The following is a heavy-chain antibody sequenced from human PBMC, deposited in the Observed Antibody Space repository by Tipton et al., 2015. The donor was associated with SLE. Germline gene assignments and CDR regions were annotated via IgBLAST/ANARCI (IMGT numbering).Heavy chain of an antibody. V-gene: IGHV3-30*04. Sequence: SLRLSCAASGFTFSIHAMHWVRQAPGKGLEWMAVISYDGSNKYHADSVKGRFTIFRDNSKNTLYLQMNSLRNEDTAVYYCARETNDGYDGLDIWGQGTRVTVSS. J-gene: IGHJ3*02. CDR3: ARETNDGYDGLDI. CDR2: ISYDGSNK. CDR1: GFTFSIHA. D-gene: IGHD5-12*01.